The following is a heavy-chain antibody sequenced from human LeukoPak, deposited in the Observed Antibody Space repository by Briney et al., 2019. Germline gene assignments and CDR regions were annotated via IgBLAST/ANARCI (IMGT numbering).Heavy chain of an antibody. Sequence: GGSLRHSCAASGFSFSDYYMIWIRQAPGKGMEWVSFISGSGSAIDYADSVKGRFTISRDRAKSSVYPQLNSLRVDDTALYYCARGGPRRWLFSYGYFDYWGQGTLVTVSS. J-gene: IGHJ4*02. CDR2: ISGSGSAI. CDR3: ARGGPRRWLFSYGYFDY. CDR1: GFSFSDYY. V-gene: IGHV3-11*01. D-gene: IGHD5-24*01.